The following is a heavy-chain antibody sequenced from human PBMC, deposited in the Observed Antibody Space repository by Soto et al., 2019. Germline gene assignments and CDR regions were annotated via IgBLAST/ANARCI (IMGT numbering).Heavy chain of an antibody. D-gene: IGHD5-12*01. Sequence: QVQLVQSGAEVKKPGSSVKVSCKASGVTFTNDIITWVRQAPGQGLEWMGRIIPLLDIANYAQKFQGRVTITADKSTSTAYMELIILRSEDTAVYYCVRVSPIGSTYSGYDGIDYWGQGTLVTVSS. CDR3: VRVSPIGSTYSGYDGIDY. CDR1: GVTFTNDI. J-gene: IGHJ4*02. CDR2: IIPLLDIA. V-gene: IGHV1-69*02.